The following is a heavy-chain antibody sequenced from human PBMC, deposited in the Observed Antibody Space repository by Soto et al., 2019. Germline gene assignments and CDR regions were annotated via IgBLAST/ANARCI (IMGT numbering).Heavy chain of an antibody. CDR3: ARDGGVDTAMVFMWY. J-gene: IGHJ4*02. Sequence: QVQLVQSGAEVKKPGAPVKVSCKASGYTFTSYGISWVRQAPGQGLEWMGWISAYNGNTNYAQKLQGRVTMTTDTTTSTAYMELRSLRSDDTVEYYGARDGGVDTAMVFMWYWGQGTLVTVSS. CDR2: ISAYNGNT. D-gene: IGHD5-18*01. V-gene: IGHV1-18*01. CDR1: GYTFTSYG.